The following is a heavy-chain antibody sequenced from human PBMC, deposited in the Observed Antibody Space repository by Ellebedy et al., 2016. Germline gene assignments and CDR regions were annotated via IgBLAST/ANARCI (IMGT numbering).Heavy chain of an antibody. Sequence: ASVKVSCKASGYTFTTYAMHWVRQAPGQRLEWMGWINAGNGNTKYSQKFQGRVTMTRDTSTSTVYMELSSLRSEDTAVYYCARDRTVVAAASGDWFDPWGQGTLVTVSS. CDR3: ARDRTVVAAASGDWFDP. J-gene: IGHJ5*02. CDR1: GYTFTTYA. CDR2: INAGNGNT. V-gene: IGHV1-3*01. D-gene: IGHD2-15*01.